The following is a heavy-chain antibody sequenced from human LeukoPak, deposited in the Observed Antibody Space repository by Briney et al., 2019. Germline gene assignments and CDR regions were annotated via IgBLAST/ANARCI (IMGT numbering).Heavy chain of an antibody. CDR2: IYTSGST. V-gene: IGHV4-4*07. D-gene: IGHD6-19*01. CDR1: GGSISSYY. Sequence: SETLSLTCTVSGGSISSYYWSWIRQPAGKGLEWIGRIYTSGSTNYNPSLKSRVTISVDTSKNQFSLKLSSVTAADTAVYYCARVPTNGYSSGWYGTRRWFDPWGQGTLVTVSS. CDR3: ARVPTNGYSSGWYGTRRWFDP. J-gene: IGHJ5*02.